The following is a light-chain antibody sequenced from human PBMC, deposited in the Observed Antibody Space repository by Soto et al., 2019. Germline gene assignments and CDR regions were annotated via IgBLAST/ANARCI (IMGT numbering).Light chain of an antibody. CDR2: EVS. CDR3: TSYTSSSTLDV. Sequence: QSALTQPASVSGSPGQSITISCTGTSSDVGGYNYVSWYQQHPGKAPKLMIYEVSNRPSGVSNRFSGSKSGHTASLTISGLQSEDEADYFCTSYTSSSTLDVFGTGTQLIVL. V-gene: IGLV2-14*01. CDR1: SSDVGGYNY. J-gene: IGLJ1*01.